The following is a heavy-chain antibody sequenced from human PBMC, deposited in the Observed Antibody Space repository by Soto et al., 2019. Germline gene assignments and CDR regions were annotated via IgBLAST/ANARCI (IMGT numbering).Heavy chain of an antibody. CDR1: GGSISSYY. J-gene: IGHJ4*02. D-gene: IGHD3-3*02. CDR2: IYTSGST. Sequence: SETLSLTCTVSGGSISSYYWSWIRQPAGKGLEWIGRIYTSGSTNYNPSLKSRVTISRDNAKNSLYLQMNSLRAEDTAVYYCARVSTVYSEYYFDYWGQGTLVTVSS. CDR3: ARVSTVYSEYYFDY. V-gene: IGHV4-4*07.